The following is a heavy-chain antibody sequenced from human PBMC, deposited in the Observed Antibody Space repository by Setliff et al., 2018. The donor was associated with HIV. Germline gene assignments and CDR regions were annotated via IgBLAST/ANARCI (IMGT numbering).Heavy chain of an antibody. J-gene: IGHJ5*02. D-gene: IGHD6-13*01. Sequence: ASVKVSCKASGYIFTDYYLHWVRQAPGQRLEWMGWINAGNGNTKYSQKFQGRVTMTRDTSTNTVYMELNSLRSEDTAVYYCARDRSSRNWFDPWGQGTLVTVSS. V-gene: IGHV1-3*01. CDR3: ARDRSSRNWFDP. CDR1: GYIFTDYY. CDR2: INAGNGNT.